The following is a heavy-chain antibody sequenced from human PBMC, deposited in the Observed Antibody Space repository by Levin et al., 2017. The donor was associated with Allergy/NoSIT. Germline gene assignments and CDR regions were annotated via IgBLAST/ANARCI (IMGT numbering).Heavy chain of an antibody. CDR1: RFTFSSYG. V-gene: IGHV3-30*18. Sequence: AGGSLRLSCAASRFTFSSYGMHWVRQAPGKGLEWVAVISYDGINKDYADSVKGRFTISRDNSKNTLHLQMNSLRAEDTAVYYCAKDRRYSGSTGDFDYWGQGTLVTVSS. CDR3: AKDRRYSGSTGDFDY. D-gene: IGHD1-26*01. CDR2: ISYDGINK. J-gene: IGHJ4*02.